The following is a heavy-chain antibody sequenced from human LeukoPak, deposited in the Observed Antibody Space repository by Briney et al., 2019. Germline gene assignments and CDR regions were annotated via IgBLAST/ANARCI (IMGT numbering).Heavy chain of an antibody. CDR2: IGGGGGE. CDR3: AKALGVEVPAASRWFDP. CDR1: GFTFNKYA. J-gene: IGHJ5*02. D-gene: IGHD2-2*01. Sequence: GGSLRLSCAASGFTFNKYAVTWVRQFPGKGLEWVSTIGGGGGEFYADPAKGRFTISRDNAKNTLYLEMTSLRAEDTALYYCAKALGVEVPAASRWFDPWGQGTLVTVSA. V-gene: IGHV3-23*01.